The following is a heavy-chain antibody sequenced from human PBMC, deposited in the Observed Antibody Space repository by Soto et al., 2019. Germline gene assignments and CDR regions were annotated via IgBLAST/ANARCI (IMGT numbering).Heavy chain of an antibody. J-gene: IGHJ6*02. CDR3: ARTRRINYYDSSGYYYYYYSMDV. Sequence: SETLSLTCTVSGGSISSYYWSWIRQPPGKGLEWIGYIYYSGSTNYNPSLKSRVTISVDTSKNQFSLKLSSVTAADTAVYYCARTRRINYYDSSGYYYYYYSMDVWGQGTTVTVSS. CDR2: IYYSGST. D-gene: IGHD3-22*01. V-gene: IGHV4-59*01. CDR1: GGSISSYY.